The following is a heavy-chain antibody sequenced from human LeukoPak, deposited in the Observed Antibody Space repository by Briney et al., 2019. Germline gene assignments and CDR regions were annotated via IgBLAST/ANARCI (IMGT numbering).Heavy chain of an antibody. CDR2: IYTSGST. D-gene: IGHD3-10*01. J-gene: IGHJ5*02. CDR1: GGSISSYY. Sequence: SETLSLTCTVSGGSISSYYWSWIRQPAGKGLEWIGRIYTSGSTNYNPSLMSRVTMSVDTSKNQFSLKLSSVTAADTAVYYCARADYGSGSYYNSNWFDPWGQGTLVTVSS. V-gene: IGHV4-4*07. CDR3: ARADYGSGSYYNSNWFDP.